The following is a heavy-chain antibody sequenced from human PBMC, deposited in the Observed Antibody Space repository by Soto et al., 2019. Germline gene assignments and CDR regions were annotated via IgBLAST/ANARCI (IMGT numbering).Heavy chain of an antibody. CDR3: ARDRAIFGVVLFDY. D-gene: IGHD3-3*01. J-gene: IGHJ4*02. CDR2: INPNSGGT. V-gene: IGHV1-2*02. CDR1: GYTFTGYY. Sequence: ASVKVSCKASGYTFTGYYMHWVRQAPGQGLEWMGWINPNSGGTNYAQKFQGRATMTRDTSISTAYMELSRLRSDDTAVYYCARDRAIFGVVLFDYWGQGTLVTVSS.